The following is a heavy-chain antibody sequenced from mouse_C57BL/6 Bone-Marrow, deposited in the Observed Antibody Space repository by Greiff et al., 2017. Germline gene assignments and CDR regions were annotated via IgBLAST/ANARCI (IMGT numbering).Heavy chain of an antibody. CDR2: INPNNGGT. D-gene: IGHD2-4*01. CDR1: GYTFTDYY. CDR3: AREGYYDYLDY. V-gene: IGHV1-26*01. Sequence: VQLQQSGPELVKPGASVKISCKASGYTFTDYYMNWVKQSHGQSLEWIGDINPNNGGTSYNQKFKGKATLTVDKSSSTAYMELRSLTSEDSAVYYCAREGYYDYLDYWGQGTTLTVSS. J-gene: IGHJ2*01.